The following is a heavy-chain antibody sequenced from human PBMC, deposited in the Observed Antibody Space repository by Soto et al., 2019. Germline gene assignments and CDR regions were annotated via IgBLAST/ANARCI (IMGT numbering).Heavy chain of an antibody. CDR1: GFTFSSYA. D-gene: IGHD2-2*02. J-gene: IGHJ6*01. Sequence: QVQLVESGGGVVQPGRSLRLSCAASGFTFSSYAMHWVRQAPGKGLEWVAVISYDGSNKYYADSVKGRFTISRDNSKNTLYLQMNSLRAEDTAVYYCARELVVVVPAAIPSGGDYDYYGMDVW. CDR3: ARELVVVVPAAIPSGGDYDYYGMDV. V-gene: IGHV3-30-3*01. CDR2: ISYDGSNK.